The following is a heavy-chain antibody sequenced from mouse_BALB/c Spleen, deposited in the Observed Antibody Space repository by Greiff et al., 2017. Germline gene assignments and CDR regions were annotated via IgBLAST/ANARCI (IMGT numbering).Heavy chain of an antibody. V-gene: IGHV5-6-3*01. D-gene: IGHD1-2*01. CDR1: GFTFSSYG. J-gene: IGHJ2*01. CDR3: ARDGTTAYYFDY. Sequence: DVKLVESGGGLVQPGGSLKLSCAASGFTFSSYGMSWVRQTPDKRLELVATINSNGGSTYYPDSVKGRFTISRDNAKNTLYLQMSSLKSEDTAMYYCARDGTTAYYFDYWGQGTTLTVSS. CDR2: INSNGGST.